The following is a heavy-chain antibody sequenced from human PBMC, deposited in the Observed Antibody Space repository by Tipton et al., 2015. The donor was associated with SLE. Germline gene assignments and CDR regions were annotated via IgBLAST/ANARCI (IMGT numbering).Heavy chain of an antibody. CDR3: ARELLSPMTTVLWYFDL. V-gene: IGHV4-4*07. D-gene: IGHD4-11*01. J-gene: IGHJ2*01. Sequence: TLSLTCTVSGGSISSYYWSWIRQSAGKGLEWIGRIYTRGSTNYNPSLKSRVTMSVDTSENQLSLTLNSMTAADTAVYYCARELLSPMTTVLWYFDLWGRGTLVTVSS. CDR1: GGSISSYY. CDR2: IYTRGST.